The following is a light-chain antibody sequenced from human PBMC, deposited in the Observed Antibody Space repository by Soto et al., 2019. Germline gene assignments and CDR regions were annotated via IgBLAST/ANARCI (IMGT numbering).Light chain of an antibody. Sequence: DIQMTQSPSSLSASVGDRVTITCRASQSISSYLNWYQQKPGKAPKLLIYAASSLRSGVPSRFSGSGSGTDFTLTISSLQPEDFATYYCQQSYSTLTFGGGTKVDI. CDR1: QSISSY. J-gene: IGKJ4*01. CDR2: AAS. CDR3: QQSYSTLT. V-gene: IGKV1-39*01.